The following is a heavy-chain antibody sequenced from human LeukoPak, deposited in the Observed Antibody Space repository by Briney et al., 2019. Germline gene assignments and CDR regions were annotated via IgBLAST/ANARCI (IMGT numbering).Heavy chain of an antibody. Sequence: PGGSLRLSCVASGFTFSSYWMHWVRQAPGKGLVWVSRIKSDGSTTTYADSVKGRFTISRDNAKNTLYLQMNSLRAEDTAVYYCARVVDTHFDYWGQGTLVTVSS. D-gene: IGHD5-18*01. CDR3: ARVVDTHFDY. J-gene: IGHJ4*02. CDR2: IKSDGSTT. CDR1: GFTFSSYW. V-gene: IGHV3-74*01.